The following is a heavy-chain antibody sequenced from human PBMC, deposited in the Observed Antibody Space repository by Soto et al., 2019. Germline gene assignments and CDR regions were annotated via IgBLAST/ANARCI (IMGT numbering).Heavy chain of an antibody. J-gene: IGHJ5*02. Sequence: GASVNVSCKASGYTFSIYGISWVRQATGQGLEWMGWMNPNSGNTGYAQKFQGRVTMTRNTSISTAYMELSSLRSEDTAVYYCARGNWFDPWGQGTLVTVSS. V-gene: IGHV1-8*01. CDR3: ARGNWFDP. CDR1: GYTFSIYG. CDR2: MNPNSGNT.